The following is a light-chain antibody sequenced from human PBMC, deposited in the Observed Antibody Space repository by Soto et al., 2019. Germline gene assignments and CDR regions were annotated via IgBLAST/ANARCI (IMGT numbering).Light chain of an antibody. CDR1: QSVYSNY. V-gene: IGKV3-20*01. Sequence: DIVLTQSPGTLSLSPGERATLSCRASQSVYSNYLAWYQQKPGQAPRLLIYGASSRAIGIPDKFSGSGAETEFSLTISRLEPEDFAVYYCQQYGSSPLTFSQGTKVEIK. CDR3: QQYGSSPLT. CDR2: GAS. J-gene: IGKJ1*01.